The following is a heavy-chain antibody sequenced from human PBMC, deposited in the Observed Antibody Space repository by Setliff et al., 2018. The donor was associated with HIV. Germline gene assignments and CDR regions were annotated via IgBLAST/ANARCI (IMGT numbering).Heavy chain of an antibody. CDR3: ARDRSKYGTGSSAYNWFDP. V-gene: IGHV4-61*08. Sequence: SETLSLTCAVSGGSVNDGGHSWNWIRQAPGKGPEWIGYITYTGTTHYNPSLESRVTMSIDTAKKQFFLRLNSVTAADTAVYFCARDRSKYGTGSSAYNWFDPWGPGTLVTVSS. CDR1: GGSVNDGGHS. D-gene: IGHD3-16*01. J-gene: IGHJ5*02. CDR2: ITYTGTT.